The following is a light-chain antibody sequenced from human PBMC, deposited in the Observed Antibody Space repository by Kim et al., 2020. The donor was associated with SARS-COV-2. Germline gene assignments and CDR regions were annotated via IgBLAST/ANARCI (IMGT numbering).Light chain of an antibody. V-gene: IGKV3-15*01. CDR1: QNIKSN. CDR2: AAS. Sequence: VSPGDRATRSCRASQNIKSNLAWYQHKPGQAPRLVIRAASTRASGIPARFSGSGSGTDFTLTISSLQSEDFAIYYCQQYNDWPRTFGLGTKVDIK. CDR3: QQYNDWPRT. J-gene: IGKJ1*01.